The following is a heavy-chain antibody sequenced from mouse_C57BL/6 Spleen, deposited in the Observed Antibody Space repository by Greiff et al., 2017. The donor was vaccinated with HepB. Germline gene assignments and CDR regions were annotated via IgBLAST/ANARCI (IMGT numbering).Heavy chain of an antibody. J-gene: IGHJ3*01. V-gene: IGHV3-6*01. CDR3: ARGYDEDGPWFAD. CDR2: ISYDGSN. D-gene: IGHD2-3*01. Sequence: EVQLQESGPGLVKPSQSLSLTCSVNGYSITSGYDWHWIRHFPGNKLEWMGYISYDGSNNYNPSLKNRISITRDTSKNQFFLKLNSVTTEDTATYYCARGYDEDGPWFADWGEGTLVTVSA. CDR1: GYSITSGYD.